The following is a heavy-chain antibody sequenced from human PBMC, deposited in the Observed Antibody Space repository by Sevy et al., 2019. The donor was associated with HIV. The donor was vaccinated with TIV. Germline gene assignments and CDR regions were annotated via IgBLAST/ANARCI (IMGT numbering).Heavy chain of an antibody. CDR3: ARGYFDL. V-gene: IGHV3-7*04. Sequence: GESLKISCKASGFTFSSFWMQWVRQAPGKGLEGVANIRQDGNEIYYGDSVKGRFTISSDNAKNALYLQMDGLRAEDTAVYYCARGYFDLWGQGTLVTVSS. CDR2: IRQDGNEI. CDR1: GFTFSSFW. J-gene: IGHJ4*02.